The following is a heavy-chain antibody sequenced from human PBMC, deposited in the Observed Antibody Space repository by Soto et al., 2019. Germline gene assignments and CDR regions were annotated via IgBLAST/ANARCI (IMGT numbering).Heavy chain of an antibody. CDR1: GYTFTSYA. Sequence: GASVKVSCKASGYTFTSYAMHWVRQAPGQRLEWMGWINAGNGNTKYSQKFQGRVTITRDTSASTAYMELSSLRSEDTAVYYCARDWGVRERFFDPWGQGTLVTVSS. D-gene: IGHD3-16*01. CDR2: INAGNGNT. V-gene: IGHV1-3*01. J-gene: IGHJ5*02. CDR3: ARDWGVRERFFDP.